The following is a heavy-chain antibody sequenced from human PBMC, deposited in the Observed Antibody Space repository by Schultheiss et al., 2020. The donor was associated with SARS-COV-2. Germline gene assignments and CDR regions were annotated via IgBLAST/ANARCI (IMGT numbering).Heavy chain of an antibody. CDR2: IIPIFGTA. Sequence: SVKVSCKASTYRFTTHISGWVRQAPGQGLEWMGGIIPIFGTANYAQKFRGRVTITSDRSVSTAYMELSSLRSEDMVVYYCARADFIRGVDYYYGMDVWGQGTTVTVSS. CDR3: ARADFIRGVDYYYGMDV. D-gene: IGHD2-15*01. V-gene: IGHV1-69*05. J-gene: IGHJ6*02. CDR1: TYRFTTHI.